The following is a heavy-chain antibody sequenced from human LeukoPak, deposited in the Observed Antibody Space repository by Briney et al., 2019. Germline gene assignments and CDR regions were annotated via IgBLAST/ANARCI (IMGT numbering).Heavy chain of an antibody. CDR1: GFSFSNYA. CDR3: ARDRCGWDCFSTPDY. D-gene: IGHD2-21*02. V-gene: IGHV3-64*01. J-gene: IGHJ4*02. CDR2: IINNGGST. Sequence: GGSLRLSCAASGFSFSNYAMHWVRQAPGKGLEHVSSIINNGGSTYYANSVKGRFTISRDNSKSTLYLQMGSLRVEDMAVYFCARDRCGWDCFSTPDYGGQGTLVTVSS.